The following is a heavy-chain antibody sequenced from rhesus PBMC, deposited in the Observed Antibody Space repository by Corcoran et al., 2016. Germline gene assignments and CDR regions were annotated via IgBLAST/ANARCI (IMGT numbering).Heavy chain of an antibody. D-gene: IGHD1-20*01. Sequence: EVQLVQSGAEVKKPGAAVKISCKASGYTFTDYYLHWLRQAPGKGPEWMGRVDPEYGETRHAQKFQDRGTSTADTSTDTAYMELSSLRSEDTAFYHRATGLNSPDFWGQGVLVTVSS. CDR3: ATGLNSPDF. CDR1: GYTFTDYY. CDR2: VDPEYGET. J-gene: IGHJ4*01. V-gene: IGHV1-111*02.